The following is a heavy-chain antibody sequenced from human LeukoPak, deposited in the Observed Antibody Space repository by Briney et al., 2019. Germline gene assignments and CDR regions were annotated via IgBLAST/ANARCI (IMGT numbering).Heavy chain of an antibody. CDR1: GGSISSSSYY. Sequence: SETLSLTCTVSGGSISSSSYYWGWIRQPPGKVLGWIERIYYSGSTYYNPSLKSRVTISVDTSKNQFSLKLGSVTAADTGVYYCARDSSGYYDFWSGSHTYYFDYWGQGTLVSVSS. J-gene: IGHJ4*02. V-gene: IGHV4-39*07. CDR3: ARDSSGYYDFWSGSHTYYFDY. D-gene: IGHD3-3*01. CDR2: IYYSGST.